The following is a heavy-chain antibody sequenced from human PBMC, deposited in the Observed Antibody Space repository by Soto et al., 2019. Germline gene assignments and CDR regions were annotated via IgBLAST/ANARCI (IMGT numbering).Heavy chain of an antibody. J-gene: IGHJ5*02. Sequence: SVKVSCKASGGTFSSYAISWVRQAPGQGLEWMGGIIPIFGTANYAQKFQGRVTITADESTSTAYMELSSLRSEDTAVYYCARGGRYCSSTSCYSNWFDPWGQRTLVTVSS. CDR3: ARGGRYCSSTSCYSNWFDP. V-gene: IGHV1-69*13. D-gene: IGHD2-2*01. CDR2: IIPIFGTA. CDR1: GGTFSSYA.